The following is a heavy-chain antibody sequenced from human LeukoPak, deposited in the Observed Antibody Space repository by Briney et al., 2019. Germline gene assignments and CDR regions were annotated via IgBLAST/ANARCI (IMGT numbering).Heavy chain of an antibody. D-gene: IGHD3-9*01. CDR3: ARDTYDTLTGYFLFDY. Sequence: SQTLSLTCTVSGGSINNYYWSWIRQTPGNGLEWIGYISNSGSTNYNPSLKTRVTISLDTSKNQFSLKLSSVTAADTAVFYCARDTYDTLTGYFLFDYWGQGTLVTVSS. J-gene: IGHJ4*02. CDR2: ISNSGST. CDR1: GGSINNYY. V-gene: IGHV4-59*01.